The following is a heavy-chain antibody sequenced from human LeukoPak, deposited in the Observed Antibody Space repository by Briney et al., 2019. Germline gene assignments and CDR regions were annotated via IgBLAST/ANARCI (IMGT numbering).Heavy chain of an antibody. J-gene: IGHJ6*02. CDR1: GASIRSYY. Sequence: SETLSLTCTVSGASIRSYYWSWLRQPPGKGLEWFGYFYYSGSTKYNPSLESRVTISVDTSKNQFSLKLSSVTAADTAVYYCARHGTTVTTLYYYGMDVWGQGTTVTVSS. CDR2: FYYSGST. V-gene: IGHV4-59*08. CDR3: ARHGTTVTTLYYYGMDV. D-gene: IGHD4-11*01.